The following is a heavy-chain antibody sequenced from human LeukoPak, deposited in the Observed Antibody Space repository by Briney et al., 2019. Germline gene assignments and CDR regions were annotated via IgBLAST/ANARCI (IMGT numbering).Heavy chain of an antibody. Sequence: SETLSLTCSVSGASVRSGSYYWSWIRQPPGKGLEWIGYIYHSGSTNYNPSLKSRVTISLDTSKNQFSLRLSSVTAADADVYYCASRHGDSGSSNCWGQGALVTVSS. D-gene: IGHD3-10*01. CDR3: ASRHGDSGSSNC. J-gene: IGHJ4*02. V-gene: IGHV4-61*01. CDR2: IYHSGST. CDR1: GASVRSGSYY.